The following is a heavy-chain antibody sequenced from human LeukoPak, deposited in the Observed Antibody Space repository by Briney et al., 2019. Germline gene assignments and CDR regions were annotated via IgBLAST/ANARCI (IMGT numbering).Heavy chain of an antibody. D-gene: IGHD3-22*01. CDR1: GGSISSSSYY. V-gene: IGHV4-39*01. J-gene: IGHJ4*02. Sequence: SETLSLTCTVSGGSISSSSYYWGWIRQPPGKGLEWIGSIYYSGSTYYNPSLKSRVTISVDTSKNQFSLKLSSVTAADTAVYYCARVGYDSSGYYYFSSWGQGTLVTVSS. CDR2: IYYSGST. CDR3: ARVGYDSSGYYYFSS.